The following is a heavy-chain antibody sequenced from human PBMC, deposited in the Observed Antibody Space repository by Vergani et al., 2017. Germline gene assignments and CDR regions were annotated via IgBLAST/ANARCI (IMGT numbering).Heavy chain of an antibody. V-gene: IGHV3-53*01. CDR1: GFTVSSNY. D-gene: IGHD3-3*01. Sequence: EVQLLESGGGLIQPGGSLRLSCAASGFTVSSNYMSWVRQAPGKGLEWVSVIYSGGSTYYADSVKGRFTISRDNSKNTLYLQMNSLRAEDTAVYYCARGRHYDFWSGYRDYYYYYMDVWGKGTTVTVSS. J-gene: IGHJ6*03. CDR3: ARGRHYDFWSGYRDYYYYYMDV. CDR2: IYSGGST.